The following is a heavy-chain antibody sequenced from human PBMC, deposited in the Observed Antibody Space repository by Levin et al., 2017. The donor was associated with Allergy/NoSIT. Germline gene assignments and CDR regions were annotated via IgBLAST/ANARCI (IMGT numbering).Heavy chain of an antibody. CDR3: VRRTGVVVPPYYYYYGMDV. D-gene: IGHD2-2*01. Sequence: PGGSLRLSCAASGFTFSSYEMNWVRQAPGKGLEWVSYISSSGSTIYYADSVKGRFTISRDNAKNSLYLQMNSLRAEDTAVYYCVRRTGVVVPPYYYYYGMDVWGQGTTVTVSS. J-gene: IGHJ6*02. CDR2: ISSSGSTI. V-gene: IGHV3-48*03. CDR1: GFTFSSYE.